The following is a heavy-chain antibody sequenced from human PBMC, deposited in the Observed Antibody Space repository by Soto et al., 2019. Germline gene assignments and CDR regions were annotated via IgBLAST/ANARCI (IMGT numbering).Heavy chain of an antibody. CDR1: GFTFSGYA. Sequence: PGGSLRLSCAASGFTFSGYAMSWVRQAPGKGLEWVSVISVSGGSTYYADSVKGRFTISRDNSKNTLYLQMNSLRAEGTAVYYCAKCSPRYSSGLKAYYFDYWGQGTLVTVSS. J-gene: IGHJ4*02. CDR2: ISVSGGST. V-gene: IGHV3-23*01. D-gene: IGHD6-19*01. CDR3: AKCSPRYSSGLKAYYFDY.